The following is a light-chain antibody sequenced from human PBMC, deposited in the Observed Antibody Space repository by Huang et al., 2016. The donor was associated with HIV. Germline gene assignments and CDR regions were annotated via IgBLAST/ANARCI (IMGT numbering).Light chain of an antibody. CDR3: QNYNSDPPT. CDR1: YGISNY. V-gene: IGKV1-27*01. Sequence: DIQMTQSPSSVSASVGDRVTITCRASYGISNYLAWYQQRPGKIPTLLIFSAYLLESGVPSRFSGSGSGTQFTLTISSLQPEDVATYYCQNYNSDPPTFGQGTKVEI. CDR2: SAY. J-gene: IGKJ1*01.